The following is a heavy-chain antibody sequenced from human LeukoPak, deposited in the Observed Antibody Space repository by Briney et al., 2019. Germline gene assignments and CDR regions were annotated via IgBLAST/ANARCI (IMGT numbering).Heavy chain of an antibody. D-gene: IGHD3-22*01. CDR1: GGSIINYY. CDR2: IYTSGSI. CDR3: AREHKDYDSSGYYYGY. V-gene: IGHV4-4*07. Sequence: PSETLSLTCTVSGGSIINYYWSWIRQPAGQGLEWIGRIYTSGSIDHNPSLKSRVTMSVDSSKNQFSLRLTSVTAADTAVYYCAREHKDYDSSGYYYGYWGRGTLVTVSS. J-gene: IGHJ4*02.